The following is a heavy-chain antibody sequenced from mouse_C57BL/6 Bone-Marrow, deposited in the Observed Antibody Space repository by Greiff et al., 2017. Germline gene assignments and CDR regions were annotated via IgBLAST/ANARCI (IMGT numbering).Heavy chain of an antibody. Sequence: VQLQQPGAELVMPGASVKLSCKASGYTFTSYWMHWVKQRPGQGLEWIGEIDPSDSYTNYNQKFKGKSTLTVDKSSSTAYMQLSSLTSEDSAGYYCARKETAQATTDYWGQGTTLTVSS. D-gene: IGHD3-2*02. J-gene: IGHJ2*01. CDR3: ARKETAQATTDY. CDR2: IDPSDSYT. CDR1: GYTFTSYW. V-gene: IGHV1-69*01.